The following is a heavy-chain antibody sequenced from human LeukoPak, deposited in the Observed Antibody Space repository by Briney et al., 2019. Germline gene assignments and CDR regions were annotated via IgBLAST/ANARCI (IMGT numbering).Heavy chain of an antibody. V-gene: IGHV3-15*01. CDR3: ATDFYDTT. Sequence: GGSLRLSCAASGFTFSSYAMSWVRQAPGKGLEWVGRIRSNSDGGTIDYAAPVKGRFALSRDDSKNTLYLQMNSLQTEDTAVYYCATDFYDTTWGQGTLVTVSS. CDR1: GFTFSSYA. J-gene: IGHJ5*02. CDR2: IRSNSDGGTI. D-gene: IGHD3-22*01.